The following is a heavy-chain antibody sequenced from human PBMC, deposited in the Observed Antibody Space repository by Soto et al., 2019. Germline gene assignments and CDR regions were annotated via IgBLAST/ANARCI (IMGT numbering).Heavy chain of an antibody. J-gene: IGHJ4*02. CDR3: VRDRAVAGHLGPSDY. D-gene: IGHD6-19*01. Sequence: DVHLVESGGGLVQPGGSLRLSCAASGFTFSTYEMNWVRQAPGKGLEWVSYISSSGGTIYYEDSVKGRFTISRVNAQESLHRQMNSLRAEDTALYLCVRDRAVAGHLGPSDYWGEGTLVTVSS. CDR1: GFTFSTYE. V-gene: IGHV3-48*03. CDR2: ISSSGGTI.